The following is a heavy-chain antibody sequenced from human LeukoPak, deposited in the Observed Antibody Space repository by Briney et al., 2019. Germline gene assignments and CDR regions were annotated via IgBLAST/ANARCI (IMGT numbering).Heavy chain of an antibody. CDR1: GYSFTDHY. J-gene: IGHJ4*02. Sequence: GASVKVSCKASGYSFTDHYLHWLRQAPGQGLEWMGWIHPNSGDTNYAQRFQGRVSLTRDTSISTAYMELSRLRSDDTAVYYCARDGALGGPGDFDYWGQGTLVTVSS. CDR2: IHPNSGDT. V-gene: IGHV1-2*02. D-gene: IGHD1-14*01. CDR3: ARDGALGGPGDFDY.